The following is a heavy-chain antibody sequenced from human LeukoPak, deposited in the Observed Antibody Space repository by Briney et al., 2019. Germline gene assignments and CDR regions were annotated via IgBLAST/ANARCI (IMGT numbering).Heavy chain of an antibody. CDR1: GYTFTSYY. D-gene: IGHD2-2*01. Sequence: ASVKVSCKASGYTFTSYYMHWVRQAPGQGLEWMGIINPSGGSTSYAQKFQGRVTMTRDTSTSTVYMELSSLRSEDTAVYYCARMYCSSTSCYDGWFDPWGQGTLVTVSS. V-gene: IGHV1-46*01. CDR2: INPSGGST. CDR3: ARMYCSSTSCYDGWFDP. J-gene: IGHJ5*02.